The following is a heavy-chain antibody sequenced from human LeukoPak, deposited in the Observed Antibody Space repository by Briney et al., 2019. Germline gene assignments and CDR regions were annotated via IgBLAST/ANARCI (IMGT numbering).Heavy chain of an antibody. Sequence: ASVKVSCKASGYTFTNYAINWVRQAPGQGLQWVGWINTKTGNPTYAQGFTGRFVFPLDTSISTAYLQISSLKADDTAVYYCARDWRLFDYWGQGTLVTVSS. CDR3: ARDWRLFDY. V-gene: IGHV7-4-1*02. CDR2: INTKTGNP. J-gene: IGHJ4*02. CDR1: GYTFTNYA.